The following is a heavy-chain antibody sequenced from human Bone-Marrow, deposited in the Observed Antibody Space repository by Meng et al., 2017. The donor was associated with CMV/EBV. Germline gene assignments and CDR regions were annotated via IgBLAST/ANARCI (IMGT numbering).Heavy chain of an antibody. Sequence: ASVKVSCKASGYTFTSYDINWVRQAPGQGLEWMGWISTYSDNTNYAQKFQGRVTMTTDTSTGTAYMELRSLRSGDTAVYYCARGQVQCSTINCHDYRFSGMDVWGQGTTVTVSS. CDR3: ARGQVQCSTINCHDYRFSGMDV. D-gene: IGHD2/OR15-2a*01. CDR1: GYTFTSYD. J-gene: IGHJ6*02. CDR2: ISTYSDNT. V-gene: IGHV1-18*01.